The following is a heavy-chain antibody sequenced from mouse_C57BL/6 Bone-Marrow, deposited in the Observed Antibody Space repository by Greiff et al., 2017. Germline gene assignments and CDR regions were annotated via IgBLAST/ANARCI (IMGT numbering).Heavy chain of an antibody. Sequence: VQLQQPGAELVRPGASVKLSCTASGFNIKDDYMHWVKQRPEQGLEWIGWIDPENGDTEYASKFQGKATITADTSSNTAYLQLSSLTSEDTAVYYCARYYYDYEGYFDVWGTGTTVTVSS. CDR2: IDPENGDT. J-gene: IGHJ1*03. D-gene: IGHD2-4*01. CDR1: GFNIKDDY. V-gene: IGHV14-4*01. CDR3: ARYYYDYEGYFDV.